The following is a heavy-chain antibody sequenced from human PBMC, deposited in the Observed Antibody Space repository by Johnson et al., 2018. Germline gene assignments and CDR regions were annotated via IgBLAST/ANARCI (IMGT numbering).Heavy chain of an antibody. CDR2: IGPAGDP. CDR3: AKELVAARSGYNWFDP. D-gene: IGHD2-15*01. CDR1: EFTFSRYV. V-gene: IGHV3-13*05. Sequence: VQLVESGGGLVQXGGSLRLSCAASEFTFSRYVLHRVRQATGKGLEWVSPIGPAGDPYCPGPVKGRFTVSRENAENSLYLQMNRLRAEDTALYYCAKELVAARSGYNWFDPWGQGTLVTVSS. J-gene: IGHJ5*02.